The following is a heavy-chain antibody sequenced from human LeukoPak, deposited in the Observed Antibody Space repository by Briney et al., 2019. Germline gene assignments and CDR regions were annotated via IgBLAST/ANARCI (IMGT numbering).Heavy chain of an antibody. J-gene: IGHJ6*03. CDR3: ARSSEGRYYYDSSGFSYYYYYMDV. D-gene: IGHD3-22*01. Sequence: PSETLSLTRTVSGGSISSYYWSWIRQPPGKGLEWIGYIYYSGSTYYNPSLRSRVTISVDTSKNQFSLKLSSVTAADTAVYYCARSSEGRYYYDSSGFSYYYYYMDVWGKGTTVTVSS. V-gene: IGHV4-59*01. CDR2: IYYSGST. CDR1: GGSISSYY.